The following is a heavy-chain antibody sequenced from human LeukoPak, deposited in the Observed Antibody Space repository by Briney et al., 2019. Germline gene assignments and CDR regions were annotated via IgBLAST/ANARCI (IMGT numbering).Heavy chain of an antibody. CDR3: ATGFFYYYYMDV. Sequence: GGSLRLSCAASGFTFSSFGMRWVRQAPGKGLEWVSAISGSDGSTTTYADSVKGRFTISRGNAKNTLYLQMNSLRAEDTAVYYCATGFFYYYYMDVWGKGTTVTVSS. J-gene: IGHJ6*03. D-gene: IGHD3-10*01. CDR2: ISGSDGSTT. CDR1: GFTFSSFG. V-gene: IGHV3-74*01.